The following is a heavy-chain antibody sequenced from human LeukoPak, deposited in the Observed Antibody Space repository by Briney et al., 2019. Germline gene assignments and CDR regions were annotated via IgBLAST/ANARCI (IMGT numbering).Heavy chain of an antibody. J-gene: IGHJ4*02. D-gene: IGHD4-23*01. CDR1: GFSFSGSA. CDR3: TSLDYGGDSDFDY. Sequence: GGSLRLSCAASGFSFSGSAMHWVRRASGKGLEWIGRIRSRANSYATSYAASVKGRFTIFRDDSKNMAYLQMNSLKTEDTAVYYCTSLDYGGDSDFDYWGQGTLVTVSS. V-gene: IGHV3-73*01. CDR2: IRSRANSYAT.